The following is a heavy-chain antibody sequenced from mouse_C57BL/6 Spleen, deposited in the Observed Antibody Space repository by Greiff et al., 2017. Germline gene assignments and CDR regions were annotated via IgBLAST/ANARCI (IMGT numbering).Heavy chain of an antibody. Sequence: DVMLVESGGGLVKPGGSLKLSCAASGFTFSSYAMSWVRQTPEKRLEWVATISDGGSYTYYPDNVKGRFTISRDNAKNNLYLQMSHLKSEDTAMYYCARDLAVVATNAMDYWGQGTSLTVSS. D-gene: IGHD1-1*01. J-gene: IGHJ4*01. CDR1: GFTFSSYA. V-gene: IGHV5-4*01. CDR2: ISDGGSYT. CDR3: ARDLAVVATNAMDY.